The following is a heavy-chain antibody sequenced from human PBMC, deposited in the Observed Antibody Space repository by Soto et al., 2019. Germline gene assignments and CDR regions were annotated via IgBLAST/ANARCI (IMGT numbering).Heavy chain of an antibody. Sequence: QLQLQESGSGLVKPSQTLSLTCAVSGGSISSGGYSWSWIRQPPGKGLEWIGYIYHSGSTYYNPSLKSRVXXSXDXXKNQFSLKLSSVTAADTAVYYCARFYGDYENWFDPWGQGTLVTVSS. J-gene: IGHJ5*02. CDR3: ARFYGDYENWFDP. D-gene: IGHD4-17*01. CDR1: GGSISSGGYS. CDR2: IYHSGST. V-gene: IGHV4-30-2*01.